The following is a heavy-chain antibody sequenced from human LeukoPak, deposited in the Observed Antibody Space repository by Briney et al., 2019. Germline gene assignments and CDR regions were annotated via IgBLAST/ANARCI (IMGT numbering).Heavy chain of an antibody. CDR1: VYTLTTYD. CDR3: ARGPIPLCSGDGYDSFLYLHH. Sequence: ASVKVSPTASVYTLTTYDINWLRQATGQGLEWMGWMNPNSGNTGYAQKFQGRVTMTRNTSISTAYMELSPLRCEDTAVYYCARGPIPLCSGDGYDSFLYLHHWGQGTLVTVSS. J-gene: IGHJ1*01. CDR2: MNPNSGNT. V-gene: IGHV1-8*01. D-gene: IGHD2-15*01.